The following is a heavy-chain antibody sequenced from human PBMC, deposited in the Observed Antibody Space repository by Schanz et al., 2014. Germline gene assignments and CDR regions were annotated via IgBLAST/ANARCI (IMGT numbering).Heavy chain of an antibody. CDR3: ARDGDFDY. Sequence: QVQLVESGGGVVQPGRSLRLSCATSGLNFDYYGMNWVRQAPGKGLEWVANIGYDGSEKYYVDSVKGRFTISRDNSKNTLYLQMNNLRAEDTAVYFCARDGDFDYWGQGTLVTVSS. J-gene: IGHJ4*02. CDR1: GLNFDYYG. CDR2: IGYDGSEK. V-gene: IGHV3-33*01.